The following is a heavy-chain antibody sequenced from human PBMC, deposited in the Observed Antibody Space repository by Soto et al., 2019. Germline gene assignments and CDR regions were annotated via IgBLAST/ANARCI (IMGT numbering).Heavy chain of an antibody. CDR2: IRGSGGTA. Sequence: EVQLLESGRDLGQPGGSLRLSCAASGFTFSSYAMNWVRQAPGKGLEWVSAIRGSGGTAYYADSVKAQFTIPRDNSKNTLSPPRNSLRGEDTAVYYCAKAYFIGGSCSGGWLPPFASWGQGPLVTVSS. D-gene: IGHD2-15*01. CDR1: GFTFSSYA. V-gene: IGHV3-23*01. CDR3: AKAYFIGGSCSGGWLPPFAS. J-gene: IGHJ4*02.